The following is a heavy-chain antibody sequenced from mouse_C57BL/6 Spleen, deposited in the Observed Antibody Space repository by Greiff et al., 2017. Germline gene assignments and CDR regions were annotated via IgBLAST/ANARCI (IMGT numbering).Heavy chain of an antibody. J-gene: IGHJ2*01. V-gene: IGHV1-64*01. CDR2: IHPNSGST. CDR1: GYTFTSYW. D-gene: IGHD1-1*01. CDR3: ARERIYYGSSLSGY. Sequence: QVQLQQPGAELVKPGASVKLSCKASGYTFTSYWMPWVKQRPGQGLEWIGMIHPNSGSTNYNEKFKSKATLTVDKSSDKAYMQLSSLASEDSAVYYCARERIYYGSSLSGYWGQGTTLTVSS.